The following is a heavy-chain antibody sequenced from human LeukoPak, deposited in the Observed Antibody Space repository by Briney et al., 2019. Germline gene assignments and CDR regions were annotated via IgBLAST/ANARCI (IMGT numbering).Heavy chain of an antibody. V-gene: IGHV1-2*02. CDR1: GYTFTAYE. J-gene: IGHJ4*02. CDR3: AREEVCGTARCSNDH. D-gene: IGHD1-1*01. Sequence: GASVKVSCKASGYTFTAYEMHWVRQAPGQGLEYVGWINPKNGGTNSAQNFQGRVTMTWDTSVSTVYMELSRLRSDDTAVYYCAREEVCGTARCSNDHWGQGTLVTVSS. CDR2: INPKNGGT.